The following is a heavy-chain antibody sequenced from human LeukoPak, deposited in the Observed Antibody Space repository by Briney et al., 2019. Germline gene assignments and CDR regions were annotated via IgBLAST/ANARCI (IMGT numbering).Heavy chain of an antibody. CDR1: GFTFSDYG. CDR3: VSFYETY. D-gene: IGHD2-2*01. CDR2: IWYDGSND. J-gene: IGHJ4*02. Sequence: PGGSLRLSCAASGFTFSDYGMHWVHQAPGKGLEWVAIIWYDGSNDYYADSVKGRFTISRDNSKNTLYLQMNNLRAEDTAVYYCVSFYETYWGRGTLVTVSS. V-gene: IGHV3-33*01.